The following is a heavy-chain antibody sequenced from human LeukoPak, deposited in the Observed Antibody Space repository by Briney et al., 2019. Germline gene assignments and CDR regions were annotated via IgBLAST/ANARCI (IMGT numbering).Heavy chain of an antibody. CDR3: AREMLAAVAAQS. J-gene: IGHJ5*02. D-gene: IGHD6-19*01. Sequence: GGSLRLSCAASGFTFSTYEMNWVRQAPGKGLEWVSYISSRGSTIYYADSVKGRFTISRDNAKNSLYLQMNSLRAEDTAVYYCAREMLAAVAAQSWGQGTLVTVSS. V-gene: IGHV3-48*03. CDR2: ISSRGSTI. CDR1: GFTFSTYE.